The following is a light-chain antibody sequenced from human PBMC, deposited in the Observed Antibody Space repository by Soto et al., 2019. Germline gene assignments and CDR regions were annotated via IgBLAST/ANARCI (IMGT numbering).Light chain of an antibody. Sequence: QSVLTRPPSVSGAPGQRVTISCTGSSSNIGAGYDVHWYQQLPGTAPKLLIYGNSNRPSGVPDRFSGSKSGTSASLAITGLVPEDETVYYRQVYDSSLSGYVVFGRGTKLTVL. CDR3: QVYDSSLSGYVV. CDR1: SSNIGAGYD. CDR2: GNS. J-gene: IGLJ2*01. V-gene: IGLV1-40*01.